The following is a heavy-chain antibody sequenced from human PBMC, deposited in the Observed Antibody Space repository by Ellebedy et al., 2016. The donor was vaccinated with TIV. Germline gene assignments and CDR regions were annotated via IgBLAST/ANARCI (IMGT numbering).Heavy chain of an antibody. V-gene: IGHV3-23*01. D-gene: IGHD4-23*01. CDR2: ITESGGNT. CDR3: ARDPVGVGPAFDI. CDR1: GLTFSSHA. J-gene: IGHJ3*02. Sequence: PGGSLRLSCAASGLTFSSHAMSWVRPAPGKGLEWVSSITESGGNTYYADSVKGRFTISRDNSKDTLFLQMNSLRAEDTAVYYCARDPVGVGPAFDIWGQGTMVTVSS.